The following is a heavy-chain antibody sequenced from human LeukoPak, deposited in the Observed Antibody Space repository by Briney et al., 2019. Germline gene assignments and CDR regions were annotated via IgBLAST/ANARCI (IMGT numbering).Heavy chain of an antibody. Sequence: PGGSLRLSCAASGFTFSDYYMSWIRQAPGKGLEWVSYISSSGSTIYYADSVKGRFTISRDNAKNSLYLQMNGLTAEDTAFYFCARRRYSTSSAVYFDNWGQGTLVTVSS. CDR2: ISSSGSTI. D-gene: IGHD6-6*01. CDR1: GFTFSDYY. V-gene: IGHV3-11*04. J-gene: IGHJ4*02. CDR3: ARRRYSTSSAVYFDN.